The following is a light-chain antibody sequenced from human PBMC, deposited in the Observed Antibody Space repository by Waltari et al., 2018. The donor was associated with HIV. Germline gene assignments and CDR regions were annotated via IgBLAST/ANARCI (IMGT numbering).Light chain of an antibody. CDR3: QQYENWPYT. CDR2: AAS. Sequence: EIFLTQSPATLSVSPGDRATLSCRASQSVSTNLAWYQFKPGQAPRLLIRAASTRDSGVPARFSGSGSGAEFTLAISSLQSEDFALYYCQQYENWPYTFGQGTKVEIK. V-gene: IGKV3-15*01. J-gene: IGKJ2*01. CDR1: QSVSTN.